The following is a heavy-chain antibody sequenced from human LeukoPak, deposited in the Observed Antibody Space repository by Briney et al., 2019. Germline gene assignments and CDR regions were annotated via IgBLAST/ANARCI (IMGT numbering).Heavy chain of an antibody. J-gene: IGHJ4*02. Sequence: SETLSLTCTVSGGSISSGGHSWSWIRQPPGKGLEWIGEINHSGSTYYNPSLKSRVTISVDTSKNQFSLKLSSVTAADTAVYYCARRRRTTPIDYWGQGTLVTVSS. V-gene: IGHV4-31*03. CDR3: ARRRRTTPIDY. D-gene: IGHD4-17*01. CDR2: INHSGST. CDR1: GGSISSGGHS.